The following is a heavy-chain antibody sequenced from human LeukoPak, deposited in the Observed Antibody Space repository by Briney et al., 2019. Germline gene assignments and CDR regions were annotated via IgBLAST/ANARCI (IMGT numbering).Heavy chain of an antibody. V-gene: IGHV3-7*01. D-gene: IGHD2-2*01. CDR2: IKQDGSEK. Sequence: PGGSLRLSCAASGFTFSGYWMSWVRQAPGRGLEWVANIKQDGSEKYYVDSVKGRFTISRDNAKNSLYLQMDSLRAEDTAVYYCARDLYCSTTSCYVRNHFDYWGQGTLVTVSS. CDR3: ARDLYCSTTSCYVRNHFDY. J-gene: IGHJ4*02. CDR1: GFTFSGYW.